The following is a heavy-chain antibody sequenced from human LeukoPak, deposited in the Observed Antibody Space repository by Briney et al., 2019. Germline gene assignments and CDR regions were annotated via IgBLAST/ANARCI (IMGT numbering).Heavy chain of an antibody. D-gene: IGHD3-16*01. V-gene: IGHV1-3*01. CDR3: ARDLYGDYFDY. Sequence: KFQGRVFITRDTSASTAYMELSSLTSEDTAVYYCARDLYGDYFDYWGQGTLVTVSS. J-gene: IGHJ4*02.